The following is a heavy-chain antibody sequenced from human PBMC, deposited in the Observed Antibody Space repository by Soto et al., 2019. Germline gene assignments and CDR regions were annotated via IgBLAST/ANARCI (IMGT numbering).Heavy chain of an antibody. CDR3: AGSFILTGPSGMDV. CDR1: GGSISSGGYY. J-gene: IGHJ6*02. Sequence: QVQLQESGPGLVKPSQTLSLTCTVSGGSISSGGYYWSWIRQHPGKGLEWIGYIYYSGSTYYNPSLKSRVTISVDTSKTQFSLKLSSVTAADTAVYYCAGSFILTGPSGMDVWGQGTTVTVSS. D-gene: IGHD3-9*01. V-gene: IGHV4-31*03. CDR2: IYYSGST.